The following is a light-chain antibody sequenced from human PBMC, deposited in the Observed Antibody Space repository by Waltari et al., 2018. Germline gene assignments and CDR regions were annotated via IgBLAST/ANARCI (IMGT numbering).Light chain of an antibody. J-gene: IGLJ1*01. CDR3: SSYTDTSTRYV. CDR1: RRDVGGSGY. CDR2: DVT. Sequence: QSALTQPASVPGSPGQSITIPCTRPRRDVGGSGYFPWYQQHPGKAPKLMIFDVTKRLSGVSTRFSASKSGNTASLTISGLRAEDEADYYCSSYTDTSTRYVFGTGTKVTVL. V-gene: IGLV2-14*03.